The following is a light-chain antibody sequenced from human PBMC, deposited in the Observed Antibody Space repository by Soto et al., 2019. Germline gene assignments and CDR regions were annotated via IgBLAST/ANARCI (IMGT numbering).Light chain of an antibody. CDR2: GES. CDR1: QSIGNY. J-gene: IGKJ4*01. Sequence: DLQMPQSPSSLSASVGDRVTITCRASQSIGNYLNWYQHKPGKAPKRLIYGESSLHSGVPSSFSGRGSGTDFTLSSSSLQTEDFATYYCQQCYSTQLTFGGGTKVEIK. CDR3: QQCYSTQLT. V-gene: IGKV1-39*01.